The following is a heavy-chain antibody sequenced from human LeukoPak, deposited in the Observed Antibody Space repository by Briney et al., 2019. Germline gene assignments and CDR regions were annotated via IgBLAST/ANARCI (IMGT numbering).Heavy chain of an antibody. CDR3: ARDPFGYCSSTSCLTQDY. CDR2: INPNSGGT. Sequence: GASVKVSCKASGYTFTGYYMHWVRRAPGQGLEWMGWINPNSGGTNYAQKFQGRVTMTRDTSISTAYMELSRLRSDDTAVYYCARDPFGYCSSTSCLTQDYWGQGTLVTVSS. D-gene: IGHD2-2*03. J-gene: IGHJ4*02. CDR1: GYTFTGYY. V-gene: IGHV1-2*02.